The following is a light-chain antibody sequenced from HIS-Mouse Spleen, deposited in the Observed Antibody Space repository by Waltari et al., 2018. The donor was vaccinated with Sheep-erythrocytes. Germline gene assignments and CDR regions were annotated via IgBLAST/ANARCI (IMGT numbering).Light chain of an antibody. CDR1: PSISSY. CDR3: QQYYSYPWT. CDR2: SAS. J-gene: IGKJ1*01. Sequence: DIKMTQSPSSLSASVGDRVTITCRASPSISSYLNWYQQKPGKAPQLLIYSASTLQSGVPSRFSGSGSGTDFTLTISCLQSEDFATYYCQQYYSYPWTFGQGTKVEIK. V-gene: IGKV1-39*01.